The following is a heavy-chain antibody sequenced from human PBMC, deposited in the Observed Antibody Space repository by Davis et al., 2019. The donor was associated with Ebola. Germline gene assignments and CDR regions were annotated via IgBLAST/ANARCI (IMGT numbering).Heavy chain of an antibody. V-gene: IGHV3-74*01. J-gene: IGHJ6*04. Sequence: HTGGSLRLSCAASGFTFSNYWMHWVRQAPGKGLVWLSRINSDGSTTGYADSVKGRFAMSRDNAKNTLYLQMNSLRAEDTALYYCAKDLLRFGEGARYYYYGMDVWGKGTTVTVSS. CDR2: INSDGSTT. CDR3: AKDLLRFGEGARYYYYGMDV. D-gene: IGHD3-10*01. CDR1: GFTFSNYW.